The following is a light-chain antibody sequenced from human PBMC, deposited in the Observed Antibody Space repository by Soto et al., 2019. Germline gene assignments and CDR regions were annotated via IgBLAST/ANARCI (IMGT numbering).Light chain of an antibody. Sequence: QSALTQPASVSGSPGQSITISCTGTSSDVGGYNYVSWYQQHPGKAPKLMIYDVTNRPSGVSNRFSGSKSGNTASLTISGRQAEDEADYYCSSYTSSSTPLVLGGGTQLTV. V-gene: IGLV2-14*01. J-gene: IGLJ3*02. CDR3: SSYTSSSTPLV. CDR2: DVT. CDR1: SSDVGGYNY.